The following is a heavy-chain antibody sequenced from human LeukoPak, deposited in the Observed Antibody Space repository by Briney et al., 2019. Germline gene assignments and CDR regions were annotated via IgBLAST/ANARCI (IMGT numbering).Heavy chain of an antibody. V-gene: IGHV3-48*02. CDR1: GFTFSSYR. CDR2: ISGGGSTL. Sequence: GGSLRLSCAASGFTFSSYRMNWVRQAPGKGLEWVSYISGGGSTLFYADSARGRFTISRDNAKNSLYLQMNSLRDEDTAVYYCARGGRGSGSYYPQSDFDYWGQGTLVTVSS. D-gene: IGHD3-10*01. CDR3: ARGGRGSGSYYPQSDFDY. J-gene: IGHJ4*02.